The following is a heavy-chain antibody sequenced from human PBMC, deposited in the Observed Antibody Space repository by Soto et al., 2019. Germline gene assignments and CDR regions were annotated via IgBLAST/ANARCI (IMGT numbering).Heavy chain of an antibody. J-gene: IGHJ6*02. CDR3: ARNGGGFLAYMDV. D-gene: IGHD3-3*01. CDR2: IYYSGDT. Sequence: TSETLSLTRTVSCGSIISGDYYWSWIRQPPGKGLEWIGYIYYSGDTSYNPSLKSRVIISIDTSKNLFSLKLSSVTAADTAVYYCARNGGGFLAYMDVWGQGTKVTVSS. CDR1: CGSIISGDYY. V-gene: IGHV4-30-4*01.